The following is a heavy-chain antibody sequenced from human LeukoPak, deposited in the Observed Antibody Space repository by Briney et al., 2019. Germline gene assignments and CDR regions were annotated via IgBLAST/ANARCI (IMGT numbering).Heavy chain of an antibody. J-gene: IGHJ4*02. V-gene: IGHV3-7*03. CDR1: GFTFSSYW. D-gene: IGHD6-19*01. CDR2: IKKDGSEK. CDR3: AKTVAGVYYFDY. Sequence: PGGSLRLSCAASGFTFSSYWMSWVRQAPGKGLEWVANIKKDGSEKYYVDSVKGRFTISRDNAKTSLYLQMNSLRAEDTAVYYCAKTVAGVYYFDYWGQGTLVTVSS.